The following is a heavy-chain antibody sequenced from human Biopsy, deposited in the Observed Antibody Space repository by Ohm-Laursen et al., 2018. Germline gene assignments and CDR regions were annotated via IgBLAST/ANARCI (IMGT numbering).Heavy chain of an antibody. J-gene: IGHJ2*01. Sequence: SETLSLTCTVSGDSISTYYWSWIRQPPGKGLQWIGYIYYTGNTDYNPSLQSRVTISVDTSKNHFSLRLRSMTPAATAMYYGARDRGYYSDRTVPGYFDLWGRGTLVTVSS. CDR2: IYYTGNT. CDR3: ARDRGYYSDRTVPGYFDL. D-gene: IGHD3-22*01. V-gene: IGHV4-59*01. CDR1: GDSISTYY.